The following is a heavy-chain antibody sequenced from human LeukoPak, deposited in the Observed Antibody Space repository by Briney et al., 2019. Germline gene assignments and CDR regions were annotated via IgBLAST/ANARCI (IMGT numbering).Heavy chain of an antibody. V-gene: IGHV4-61*01. CDR3: ARDRLNWFDP. CDR1: GGSVSSGSYY. J-gene: IGHJ5*02. Sequence: PSETLSLTCTVSGGSVSSGSYYWSWIRQPPGKGLEWIGYIYYSGSTKYNSSLKSRVTMSVDTSKNQFSLKLTSVTAADTAVYYCARDRLNWFDPWGQGTLVTVS. CDR2: IYYSGST.